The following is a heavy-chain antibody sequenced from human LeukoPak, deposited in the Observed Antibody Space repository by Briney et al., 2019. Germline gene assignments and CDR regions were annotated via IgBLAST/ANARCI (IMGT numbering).Heavy chain of an antibody. CDR1: GYTFTSYD. Sequence: SVKVSCKASGYTFTSYDINWVRQAPGQGLEWMGGIIPIFGTANYAQKFQGRVTITADESTSTAYMELSSLRSEDTAVYYCASISRDGYPTGDYWGQGTLVTVSS. J-gene: IGHJ4*02. CDR2: IIPIFGTA. V-gene: IGHV1-69*13. D-gene: IGHD5-24*01. CDR3: ASISRDGYPTGDY.